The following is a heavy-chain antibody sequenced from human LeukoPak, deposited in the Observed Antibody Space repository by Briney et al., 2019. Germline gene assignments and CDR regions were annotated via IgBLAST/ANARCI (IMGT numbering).Heavy chain of an antibody. CDR3: ARDYGFREGSGYDYYFDY. J-gene: IGHJ4*02. D-gene: IGHD5-12*01. CDR1: GGSISSSSYY. V-gene: IGHV4-39*07. CDR2: IYYSGSS. Sequence: PSETLSLTCTVSGGSISSSSYYWGWIRQPPGKGLEWIGSIYYSGSSYYTPSLKSRVTISIDTSKNQFSLKLSSVTAADTAVYYCARDYGFREGSGYDYYFDYWGQGTLVTVSS.